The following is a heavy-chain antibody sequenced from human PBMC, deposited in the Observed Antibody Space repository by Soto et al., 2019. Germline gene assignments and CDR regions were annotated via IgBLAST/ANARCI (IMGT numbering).Heavy chain of an antibody. V-gene: IGHV4-34*01. CDR2: INHSGST. Sequence: KPSETLSLTCAVYGGSFSGYYWSWIRQPPGKGLEWIGEINHSGSTNYNPSLKSRVTISVDTSKNQFSLKLSSVTAADTAVYYCARWVEYYFDYWGQGTLVTVSS. CDR1: GGSFSGYY. J-gene: IGHJ4*02. CDR3: ARWVEYYFDY. D-gene: IGHD2-15*01.